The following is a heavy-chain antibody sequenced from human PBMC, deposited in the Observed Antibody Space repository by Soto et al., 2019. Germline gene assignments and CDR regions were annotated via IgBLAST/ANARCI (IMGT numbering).Heavy chain of an antibody. Sequence: GGSLRLSCAASGFTFSSYAMSWVRQAPGKGLEWVSAISGSGGSTYYADSVKGRFTISRDNSKNTLYLQMNSLRAEDMAVYYCARIVGATRLGAFDIWGQGTMVTVSS. CDR2: ISGSGGST. CDR1: GFTFSSYA. J-gene: IGHJ3*02. CDR3: ARIVGATRLGAFDI. V-gene: IGHV3-23*01. D-gene: IGHD1-26*01.